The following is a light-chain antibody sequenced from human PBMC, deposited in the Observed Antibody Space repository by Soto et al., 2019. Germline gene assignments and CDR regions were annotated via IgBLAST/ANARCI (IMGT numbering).Light chain of an antibody. CDR2: DVS. CDR3: SSYTSSSTLVV. J-gene: IGLJ2*01. V-gene: IGLV2-14*01. Sequence: QSALTQPASVSGSPGQSITISCTGTSSDVGGYNYVSWYQQHPGKAPKLMIYDVSNRPSGVSNRFSGSKSGNTASLPISGLHAEDEADYYCSSYTSSSTLVVFGGGTKLTVL. CDR1: SSDVGGYNY.